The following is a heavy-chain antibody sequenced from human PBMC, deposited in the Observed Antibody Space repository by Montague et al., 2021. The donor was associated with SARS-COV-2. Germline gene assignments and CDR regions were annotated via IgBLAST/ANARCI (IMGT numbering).Heavy chain of an antibody. D-gene: IGHD3-10*01. J-gene: IGHJ4*02. CDR2: MHFTGKA. CDR3: ARDRFDFGAGRQGTIDF. CDR1: GDSITHHY. V-gene: IGHV4-4*07. Sequence: SETLSLTCSVSGDSITHHYWSCIRQPAGKGLEWIGRMHFTGKANFSPFFSSRLTMSADTSKNQFSLKLTSVTAADTAIYFCARDRFDFGAGRQGTIDFWGQGTLVTVSS.